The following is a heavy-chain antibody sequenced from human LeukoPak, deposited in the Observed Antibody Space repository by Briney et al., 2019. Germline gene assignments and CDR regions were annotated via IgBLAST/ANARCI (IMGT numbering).Heavy chain of an antibody. CDR3: AKDYSSSWYGYFDY. V-gene: IGHV3-23*01. CDR1: GFTFSSYA. Sequence: GGSLRLSCAASGFTFSSYAMSWVRQAPGKGLEGVSAISGSGGSTYYADSVKGRFTISRDNSKNTLYLQMNSLRAEDTAVYYCAKDYSSSWYGYFDYWGQGTLVTVSS. D-gene: IGHD6-13*01. CDR2: ISGSGGST. J-gene: IGHJ4*02.